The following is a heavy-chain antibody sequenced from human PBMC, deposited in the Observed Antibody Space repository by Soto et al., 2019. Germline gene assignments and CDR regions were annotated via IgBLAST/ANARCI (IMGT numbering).Heavy chain of an antibody. Sequence: GESLKISCNGYGYSFTTYWIGWGRQMPGKGLEGMGLIYPGVSDTRYSPSFQGQVTISADESMTTANLPLSSLKASDTAMYYCARLKNYYGSGADRGYFDSWGQGTLVTVS. J-gene: IGHJ4*02. V-gene: IGHV5-51*01. D-gene: IGHD3-10*01. CDR3: ARLKNYYGSGADRGYFDS. CDR1: GYSFTTYW. CDR2: IYPGVSDT.